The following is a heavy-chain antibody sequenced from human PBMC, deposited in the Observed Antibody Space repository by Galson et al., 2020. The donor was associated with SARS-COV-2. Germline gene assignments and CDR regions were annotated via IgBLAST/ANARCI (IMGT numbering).Heavy chain of an antibody. CDR2: ITGDSTYA. CDR3: VREARSSPDH. V-gene: IGHV3-11*06. J-gene: IGHJ4*02. D-gene: IGHD6-19*01. CDR1: GFIFSDHY. Sequence: GGSLRLSCAASGFIFSDHYMSWIRQAPGKGLEWVSFITGDSTYANYAESVKGRFIISRDNAKNLLYLQMTSLRAEDTAMYYCVREARSSPDHWGQGTLVTVSS.